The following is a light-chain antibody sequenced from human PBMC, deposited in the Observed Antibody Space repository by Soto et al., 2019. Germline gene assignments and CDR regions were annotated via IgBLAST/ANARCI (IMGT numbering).Light chain of an antibody. CDR1: QGISTY. J-gene: IGKJ5*01. Sequence: DIHLTQSPSFLSASVGDSVTITCRASQGISTYLAWYQQKPGKAPRLLIYSASTLQSGVPSRFSGSGSGTEFTLTISSLEPEDFGVYYCLHRMNWPLTFGQGTRLEIK. CDR3: LHRMNWPLT. V-gene: IGKV1-9*01. CDR2: SAS.